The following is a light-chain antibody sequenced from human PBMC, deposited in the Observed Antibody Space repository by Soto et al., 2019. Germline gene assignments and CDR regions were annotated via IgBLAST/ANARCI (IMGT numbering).Light chain of an antibody. CDR2: DAS. CDR3: QKYNSYLWT. V-gene: IGKV1-5*01. J-gene: IGKJ1*01. Sequence: DIQMTQYPSTLSASVGDRVPITCRASQSFTRWLAWYQQKPGKAPKLLIYDASNLEIGAPSRFSGSGSGTEFTLTISSLQPDDFATYYCQKYNSYLWTFGQRAEVDI. CDR1: QSFTRW.